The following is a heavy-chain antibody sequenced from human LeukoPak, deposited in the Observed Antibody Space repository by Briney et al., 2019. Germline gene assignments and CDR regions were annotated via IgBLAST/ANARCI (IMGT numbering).Heavy chain of an antibody. CDR3: ARFIPSSGINP. CDR1: GGSISSNY. D-gene: IGHD3-10*02. V-gene: IGHV4-59*01. CDR2: SSYTGST. Sequence: SETLSLTCTVSGGSISSNYWSWIRQPPGKGLEWITYSSYTGSTNYNPSLKNRVTISVDTSKNQFSLRLRSVTAADTAVYYCARFIPSSGINPWGQGTLVTVSS. J-gene: IGHJ5*02.